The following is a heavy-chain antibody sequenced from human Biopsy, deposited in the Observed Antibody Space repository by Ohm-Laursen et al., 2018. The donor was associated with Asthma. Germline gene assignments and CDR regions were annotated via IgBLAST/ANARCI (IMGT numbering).Heavy chain of an antibody. Sequence: SLRFSCAASGFTVSTNGMSWVRQPPGKGLEWVSVIYSGGGTYYADSVQGRVTISRDNSKNTLPLQMNSLRAEDTAVYYCARAYGGSFFSGSFDIWGQGTMVTVSS. CDR1: GFTVSTNG. CDR3: ARAYGGSFFSGSFDI. D-gene: IGHD4-23*01. J-gene: IGHJ3*02. V-gene: IGHV3-53*01. CDR2: IYSGGGT.